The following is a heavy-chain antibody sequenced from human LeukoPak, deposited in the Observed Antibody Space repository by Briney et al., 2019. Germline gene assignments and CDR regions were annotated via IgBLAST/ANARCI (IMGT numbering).Heavy chain of an antibody. CDR2: ISSSSSTI. V-gene: IGHV3-48*01. D-gene: IGHD3-22*01. Sequence: GGSLRLSCAASGFTFSSYSMNWVRQAPGKGLEWVSYISSSSSTIYYADSVKGRFTISRDNAKNSLYLQMNSLRAEDTAVYYCARAETQNYYDSSGYPSFDYWGQGTLVTVSS. CDR1: GFTFSSYS. CDR3: ARAETQNYYDSSGYPSFDY. J-gene: IGHJ4*02.